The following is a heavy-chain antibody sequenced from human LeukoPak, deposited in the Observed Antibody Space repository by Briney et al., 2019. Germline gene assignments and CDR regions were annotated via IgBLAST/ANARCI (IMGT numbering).Heavy chain of an antibody. D-gene: IGHD4-11*01. CDR2: ISYDGDNK. J-gene: IGHJ4*02. CDR1: GFTFSSYA. Sequence: PGGSLRLSCEASGFTFSSYAMHWVRQAPGKGLEWVAAISYDGDNKYYADSLKGRFTISRDNSKNTLYLQMNSLRAEDTAVYYYAKATATVRLEGEYWGQGTLVTVSS. CDR3: AKATATVRLEGEY. V-gene: IGHV3-30-3*01.